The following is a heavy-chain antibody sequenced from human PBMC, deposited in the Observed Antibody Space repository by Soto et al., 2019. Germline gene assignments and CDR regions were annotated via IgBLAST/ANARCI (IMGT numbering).Heavy chain of an antibody. CDR3: ARDLLRYNWNYEAFDI. J-gene: IGHJ3*02. Sequence: GGSLRLSCAASGFTVSSNYMSWVRQAPGKGLEWVSVIYSGGSTYYADSVKGRFTISRDNSKNTLYLQMNSLRAEDTAVYYCARDLLRYNWNYEAFDIWGQGTMVTVSS. V-gene: IGHV3-66*01. D-gene: IGHD1-7*01. CDR1: GFTVSSNY. CDR2: IYSGGST.